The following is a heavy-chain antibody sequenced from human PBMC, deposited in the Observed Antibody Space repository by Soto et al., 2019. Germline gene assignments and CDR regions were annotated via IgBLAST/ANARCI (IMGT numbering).Heavy chain of an antibody. V-gene: IGHV4-30-4*01. D-gene: IGHD3-10*01. J-gene: IGHJ5*02. CDR1: GGSVSRGGYF. Sequence: PSETLSLTCTVSGGSVSRGGYFWSWIRQPPGKGLEWIGHIYNSVSIYGNPSLKSRLTISVDTSKNQFSLKLNSVTAADTAVYYCARAGTTMVRGVISGWFAPWGQGTLVTVSS. CDR2: IYNSVSI. CDR3: ARAGTTMVRGVISGWFAP.